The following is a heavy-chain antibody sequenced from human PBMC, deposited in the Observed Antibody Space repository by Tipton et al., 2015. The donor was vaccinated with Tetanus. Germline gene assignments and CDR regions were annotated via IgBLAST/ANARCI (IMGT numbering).Heavy chain of an antibody. CDR2: IHRGGST. CDR1: GDYLSDYY. J-gene: IGHJ5*02. CDR3: ARGRQRLVPAGFAL. D-gene: IGHD6-13*01. Sequence: GLVKPSETLSLTCGVFGDYLSDYYWTWVRQPPGKGLEWIGGIHRGGSTNYNPPLKSRVSMSVDTAKNRFSLKLNSVTAADSAVYYCARGRQRLVPAGFALWGQGTLVTVSS. V-gene: IGHV4-34*01.